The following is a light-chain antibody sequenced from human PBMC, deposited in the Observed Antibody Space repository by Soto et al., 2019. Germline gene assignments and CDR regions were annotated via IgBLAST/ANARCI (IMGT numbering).Light chain of an antibody. CDR3: QQYNNSPYT. CDR2: GAS. Sequence: EIVMTHPPATLSLSPGERATLSCRASQSVSSNLAWYQQKPGQASRLLIYGASTRATGIPARFSGSGSGTEFTLTISSLQSEDFAVYYGQQYNNSPYTFGQGTKLEIK. J-gene: IGKJ2*01. V-gene: IGKV3-15*01. CDR1: QSVSSN.